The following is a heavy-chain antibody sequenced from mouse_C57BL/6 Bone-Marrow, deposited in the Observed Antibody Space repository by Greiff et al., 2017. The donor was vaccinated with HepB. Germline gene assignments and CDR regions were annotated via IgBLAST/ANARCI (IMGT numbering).Heavy chain of an antibody. Sequence: EVQLQQSGPELVKPGASVKISCKASGYSFTDYYMNWVKQSNGQGLEWIGDINPNYGTTSYNQKFKGKATLTVDKSSSTAYMQLNSLTSEDSAVYYCGREDGSSSWFAYWGQGTLVTVSA. CDR1: GYSFTDYY. D-gene: IGHD1-1*01. CDR3: GREDGSSSWFAY. J-gene: IGHJ3*01. CDR2: INPNYGTT. V-gene: IGHV1-39*01.